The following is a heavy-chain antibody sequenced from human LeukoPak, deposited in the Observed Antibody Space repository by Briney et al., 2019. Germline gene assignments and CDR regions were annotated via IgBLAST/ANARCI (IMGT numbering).Heavy chain of an antibody. Sequence: SETLSLTCTVSGGSISTYYWSWIRQPAEKGLEWIGRVSTSGATQYNPSFKSRVTMSVDTSSNQFSLKLSSVTAADTAVYYCARGSYYDTLTGYYRGSFDSWGQGTLVTVSS. CDR1: GGSISTYY. D-gene: IGHD3-9*01. CDR2: VSTSGAT. J-gene: IGHJ4*02. V-gene: IGHV4-4*07. CDR3: ARGSYYDTLTGYYRGSFDS.